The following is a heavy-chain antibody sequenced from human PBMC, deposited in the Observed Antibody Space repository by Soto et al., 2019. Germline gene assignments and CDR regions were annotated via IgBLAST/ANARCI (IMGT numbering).Heavy chain of an antibody. CDR1: GYTFTSYG. D-gene: IGHD6-19*01. V-gene: IGHV1-18*01. J-gene: IGHJ4*02. Sequence: QVQLVQSGAEVKKPGASVKVSCKASGYTFTSYGISWVRQAPGQGLEWMGWISAYNGNIKYAQKLKGRVTMTTDTSTRKAYMELRSLRSDDTAVYYCARDLAVGLVDYWGQGTLVTVSS. CDR3: ARDLAVGLVDY. CDR2: ISAYNGNI.